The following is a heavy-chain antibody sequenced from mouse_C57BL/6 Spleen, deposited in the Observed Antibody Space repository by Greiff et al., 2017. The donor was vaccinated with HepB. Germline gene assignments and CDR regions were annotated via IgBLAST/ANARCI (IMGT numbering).Heavy chain of an antibody. J-gene: IGHJ3*01. Sequence: EVQRVESGGGLVKPGGSLKLSCAASGFTFSSYAMSWVRQTPEKRLEWVATISDGGSYTYYPDNVKGRFTISRDNAKNNLYLQMSHLKSEDTAMYYCARGYGYDGWFAYWGQGTLVTVSA. CDR1: GFTFSSYA. CDR2: ISDGGSYT. CDR3: ARGYGYDGWFAY. V-gene: IGHV5-4*01. D-gene: IGHD2-2*01.